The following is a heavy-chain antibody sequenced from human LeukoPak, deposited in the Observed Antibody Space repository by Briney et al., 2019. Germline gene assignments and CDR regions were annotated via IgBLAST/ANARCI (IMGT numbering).Heavy chain of an antibody. CDR1: GFTFSSNS. Sequence: PGGSLRLSCAASGFTFSSNSMNWGRQAPGKGVEWVSSISSSSSDIYYADSVKGRFTISRDNANNSLYLQMNSLRAEDTAVYYCARAPYGEISFDYWGQGTLVTVSS. V-gene: IGHV3-21*01. CDR2: ISSSSSDI. D-gene: IGHD4-17*01. CDR3: ARAPYGEISFDY. J-gene: IGHJ4*02.